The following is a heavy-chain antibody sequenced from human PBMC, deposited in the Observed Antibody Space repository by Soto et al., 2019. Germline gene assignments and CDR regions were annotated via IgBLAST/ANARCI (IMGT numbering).Heavy chain of an antibody. CDR3: ARYYYDSSGYYYFDY. Sequence: QVQLQESGPGLVKPSETLSLTCTVSGGSVSSGSYYWSWIRQPPGKGLEWIGYIYYSGSTNYNPSLKSRVTKSVDTSKNQFSLKLSSVTAADTAVYYCARYYYDSSGYYYFDYWGQGTLVTVSS. J-gene: IGHJ4*02. D-gene: IGHD3-22*01. V-gene: IGHV4-61*01. CDR1: GGSVSSGSYY. CDR2: IYYSGST.